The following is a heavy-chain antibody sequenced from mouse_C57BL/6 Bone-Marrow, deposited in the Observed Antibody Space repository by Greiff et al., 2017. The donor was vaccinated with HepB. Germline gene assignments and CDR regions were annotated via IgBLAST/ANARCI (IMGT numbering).Heavy chain of an antibody. CDR3: AREDDDDGGDY. D-gene: IGHD2-4*01. J-gene: IGHJ2*01. Sequence: QVQLQQPGAELVKPGASVKLSCKASGYTFTSYWMHWVKQRPGQGLEWIGMIHPNSGSTNYNEKFKSKATLTVDKSSSTAYMQLSSLTSEDSAVYFCAREDDDDGGDYWGQGTTLTVSS. CDR1: GYTFTSYW. V-gene: IGHV1-64*01. CDR2: IHPNSGST.